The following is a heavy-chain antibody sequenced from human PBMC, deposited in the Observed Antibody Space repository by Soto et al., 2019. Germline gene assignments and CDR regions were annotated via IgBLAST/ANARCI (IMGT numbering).Heavy chain of an antibody. CDR1: GYTFTSYG. CDR2: ISAYNGNT. CDR3: ARDHITMVRGVSGNWFDP. Sequence: QVQLVQSGAEVKKPGASVKVSCKASGYTFTSYGISWVRQAPGQGLEWMGWISAYNGNTNYAQKLQGRVTMTTDTATSIAYMGLWRLRSDDTAVHYGARDHITMVRGVSGNWFDPWGQGTLVTVSS. J-gene: IGHJ5*02. V-gene: IGHV1-18*01. D-gene: IGHD3-10*01.